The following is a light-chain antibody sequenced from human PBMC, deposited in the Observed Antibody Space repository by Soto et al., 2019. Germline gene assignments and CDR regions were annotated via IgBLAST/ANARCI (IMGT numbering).Light chain of an antibody. CDR1: NSDVGSYNL. Sequence: QSALTQPASVSGSPGQSITISCTGSNSDVGSYNLVSWHQQHPGKAPKLMISEGSKRPSGVSDRFSGSKSGNTASLTISGLQAEDEADYYCCSYAGNSTWVFGGGTKVTVL. V-gene: IGLV2-23*01. CDR3: CSYAGNSTWV. CDR2: EGS. J-gene: IGLJ3*02.